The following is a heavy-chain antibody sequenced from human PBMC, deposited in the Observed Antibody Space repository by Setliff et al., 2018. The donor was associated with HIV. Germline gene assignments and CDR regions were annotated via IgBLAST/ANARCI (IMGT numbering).Heavy chain of an antibody. CDR3: ARRSRKSGATDY. CDR2: IYYSGSA. CDR1: GGSISSDDSY. J-gene: IGHJ4*02. Sequence: SETLSLTCTVSGGSISSDDSYWSWIRQPPGKGLQWIGYIYYSGSAYYNPSLRSRVTISTDTSKSQFSLNLNSVSAADTAMYYCARRSRKSGATDYWGQGTLVTVSS. V-gene: IGHV4-30-4*01. D-gene: IGHD3-10*01.